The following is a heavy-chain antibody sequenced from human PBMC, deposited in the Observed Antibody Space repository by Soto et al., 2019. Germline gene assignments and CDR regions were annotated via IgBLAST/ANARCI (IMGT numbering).Heavy chain of an antibody. J-gene: IGHJ6*02. V-gene: IGHV5-51*01. CDR1: GYSFTSYW. CDR3: ARHPVSPGSGMDV. D-gene: IGHD1-26*01. Sequence: PGESLKISCKGSGYSFTSYWIGWVRQMPGKGLEWMGIIYPGDSNTRYSPSFQGQVTISADKSISTAYLQWSSLKASDTAIYYCARHPVSPGSGMDVWGQGTTVTVSS. CDR2: IYPGDSNT.